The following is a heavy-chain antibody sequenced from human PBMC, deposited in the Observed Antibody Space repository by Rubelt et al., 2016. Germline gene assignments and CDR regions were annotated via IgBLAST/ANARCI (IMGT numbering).Heavy chain of an antibody. J-gene: IGHJ5*02. CDR3: ARGYDFWSGPTHYRWFDH. CDR2: FSPANGNT. D-gene: IGHD3-3*01. CDR1: GYTFTNYG. V-gene: IGHV1-3*01. Sequence: QVPLVQSGAEVKSPGASVKVSCKASGYTFTNYGIHWVRQAPGQRLEWLGWFSPANGNTPYSKKFKDRVPITGDTNTDNVGLSSLRLEDTAVYYCARGYDFWSGPTHYRWFDHWGQGTLVTVSS.